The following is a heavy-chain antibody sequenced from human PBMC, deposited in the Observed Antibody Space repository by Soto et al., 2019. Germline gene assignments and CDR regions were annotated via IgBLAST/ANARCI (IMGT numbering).Heavy chain of an antibody. J-gene: IGHJ4*02. Sequence: SETLSLTCTVSGASVRSGSDYWSWVRQPPGRGLEWIGYIYDTGTTNYNPSLKSRVTMSVATSKNQFSLKLNSLTAADTAVYYCARVEDYGDYFDYWGQGTLVTVS. CDR2: IYDTGTT. D-gene: IGHD4-17*01. V-gene: IGHV4-61*01. CDR1: GASVRSGSDY. CDR3: ARVEDYGDYFDY.